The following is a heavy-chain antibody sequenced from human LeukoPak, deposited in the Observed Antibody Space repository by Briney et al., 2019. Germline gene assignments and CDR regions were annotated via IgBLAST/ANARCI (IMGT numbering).Heavy chain of an antibody. CDR2: ISSSSIYI. V-gene: IGHV3-21*01. D-gene: IGHD5-18*01. J-gene: IGHJ4*02. CDR1: GFTFSSYS. CDR3: ARDGEGIELWSWIFDY. Sequence: GSLRLSCAASGFTFSSYSMNWVRQAPGKGLEWVSSISSSSIYIYYADSVKGRFTISRDNAKNSLYLQMNSLRAEDTAVYYCARDGEGIELWSWIFDYWGQGALVTVSS.